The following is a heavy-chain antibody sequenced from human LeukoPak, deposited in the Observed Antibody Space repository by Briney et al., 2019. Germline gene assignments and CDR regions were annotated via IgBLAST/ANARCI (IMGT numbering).Heavy chain of an antibody. Sequence: ASVKVSCKASGYTFTSYAMNWVRQAPGQGLEWMGWINTNTGNPTYAQGFTGRFVFSLDTSVSTAYLQISNLKAEDTAVYYCANTMVRGGLYYFDYWGQGTLVTVSS. CDR3: ANTMVRGGLYYFDY. D-gene: IGHD3-10*01. J-gene: IGHJ4*02. CDR2: INTNTGNP. CDR1: GYTFTSYA. V-gene: IGHV7-4-1*02.